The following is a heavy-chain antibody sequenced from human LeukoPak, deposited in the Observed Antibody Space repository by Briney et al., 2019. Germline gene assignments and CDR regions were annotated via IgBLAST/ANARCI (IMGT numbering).Heavy chain of an antibody. Sequence: SETLSLTCTVSGGSISSSSSYWGWIRQPPGKGLEWIGGIYYSGSTYYNPSLKSRVTISVDTSKNQFSLKLSSVTAADTAVYYCATDGAAGDYWGQGTLVTVSS. CDR1: GGSISSSSSY. V-gene: IGHV4-39*07. CDR2: IYYSGST. CDR3: ATDGAAGDY. D-gene: IGHD6-13*01. J-gene: IGHJ4*02.